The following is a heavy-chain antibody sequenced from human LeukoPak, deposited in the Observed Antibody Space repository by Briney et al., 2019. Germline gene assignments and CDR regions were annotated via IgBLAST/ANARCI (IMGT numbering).Heavy chain of an antibody. J-gene: IGHJ3*02. CDR3: ARAPYYYDSSGYRSGAFDI. Sequence: ASVKVSCKASGYTFTGYYMHWVRQAPGQGLEWMGWINPNSGGTNYAQKFQGRVTMTRDTSISTAYMELSRLRSDDTAVYYCARAPYYYDSSGYRSGAFDIWGQGTMVTVSS. CDR1: GYTFTGYY. CDR2: INPNSGGT. V-gene: IGHV1-2*02. D-gene: IGHD3-22*01.